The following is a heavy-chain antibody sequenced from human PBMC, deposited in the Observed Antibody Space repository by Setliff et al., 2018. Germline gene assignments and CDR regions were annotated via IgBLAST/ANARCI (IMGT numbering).Heavy chain of an antibody. Sequence: GGSLRLSCAASEFTFSSYSMNWVRQAPGKGLEWVSYINSSSSTIYYADSVKGRFTISRDNAKNSLYLQMNSLRAEDTAVYYCASGCIAASRCYGMDVWGQGALVTVS. CDR2: INSSSSTI. CDR1: EFTFSSYS. CDR3: ASGCIAASRCYGMDV. V-gene: IGHV3-48*04. D-gene: IGHD6-6*01. J-gene: IGHJ6*02.